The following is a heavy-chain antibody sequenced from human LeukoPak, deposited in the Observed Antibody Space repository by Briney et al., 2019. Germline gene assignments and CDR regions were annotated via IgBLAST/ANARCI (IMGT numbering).Heavy chain of an antibody. CDR3: ATDGVASEY. Sequence: GGSLRLSCVGSGFKFSSYWMTWVRQAPGKGLEWVANIKQDGSEKYYVDSVRGRFTISRDNGKNSLFLQMNSLRADDTAVYYCATDGVASEYWGQGALVTVSS. CDR2: IKQDGSEK. CDR1: GFKFSSYW. J-gene: IGHJ4*02. D-gene: IGHD3-10*01. V-gene: IGHV3-7*01.